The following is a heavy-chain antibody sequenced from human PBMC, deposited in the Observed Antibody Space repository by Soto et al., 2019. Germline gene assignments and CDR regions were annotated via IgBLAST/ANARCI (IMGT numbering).Heavy chain of an antibody. CDR3: ARPRGYSNYDGY. CDR1: GFTFSSYS. V-gene: IGHV3-48*01. J-gene: IGHJ4*02. Sequence: EVHLVESGGGLVQPGGSLRLSCAASGFTFSSYSMNWVRQAPGKGLEWLSYISSSSTSIYYADSVKGRFTISRDNAKDPLYLQMNSLRAEDTAVYYCARPRGYSNYDGYWGQGTLVSVSS. CDR2: ISSSSTSI. D-gene: IGHD4-4*01.